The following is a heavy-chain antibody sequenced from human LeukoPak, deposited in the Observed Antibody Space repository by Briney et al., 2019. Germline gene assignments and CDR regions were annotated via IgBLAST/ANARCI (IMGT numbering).Heavy chain of an antibody. J-gene: IGHJ1*01. D-gene: IGHD5-12*01. V-gene: IGHV3-7*01. CDR1: GFTFSTYW. CDR3: ARDSPGYGAYVS. Sequence: GGSLRLSCAASGFTFSTYWMTWVRQAPGKGLEWVANIKEDGSREYYVDSVKGRFTISRDNAKNSLYLQMDSLTAEDTAMYYCARDSPGYGAYVSWGQGTLVSVSS. CDR2: IKEDGSRE.